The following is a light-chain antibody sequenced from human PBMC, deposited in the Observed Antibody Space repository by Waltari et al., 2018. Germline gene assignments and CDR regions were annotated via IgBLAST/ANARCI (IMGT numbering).Light chain of an antibody. CDR2: DVS. V-gene: IGLV2-14*03. CDR1: SSDVGGYNY. Sequence: QSALTQPASVSGSPGQSITISCTGTSSDVGGYNYVSWYQQHPGKAPKLIIYDVSNRPSGVSNRFSGSKSGNTASLTISGLQAEDEADYYCSSYTSSFIYVFGTGTKVTVL. CDR3: SSYTSSFIYV. J-gene: IGLJ1*01.